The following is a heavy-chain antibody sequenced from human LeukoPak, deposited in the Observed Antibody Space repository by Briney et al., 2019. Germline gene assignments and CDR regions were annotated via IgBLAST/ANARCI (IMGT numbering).Heavy chain of an antibody. CDR3: ARGHSSSWYYYFDY. D-gene: IGHD6-13*01. CDR2: IYYSGST. CDR1: GGSISSYY. Sequence: SETLTLTCTVSGGSISSYYWSWIRQPPGKGLEWIGNIYYSGSTNYNPSLKSRVTISVDTSKNQFSLKLSSVTAADTAVYYCARGHSSSWYYYFDYWGQGTLVTVSS. V-gene: IGHV4-59*01. J-gene: IGHJ4*02.